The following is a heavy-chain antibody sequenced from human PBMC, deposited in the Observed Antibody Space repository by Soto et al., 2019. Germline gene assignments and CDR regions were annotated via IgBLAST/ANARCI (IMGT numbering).Heavy chain of an antibody. J-gene: IGHJ4*02. CDR3: ARDSPKMILMTPTL. CDR1: GYSISSGYY. D-gene: IGHD2-8*01. CDR2: FYYHGRT. V-gene: IGHV4-38-2*02. Sequence: SETLSLTCTVSGYSISSGYYWGWIRQPPGKGLEWIGLFYYHGRTYFNPSLESRVTISVDTSKNQFSLNLNSVTAADTAVYHCARDSPKMILMTPTLWGPGTLVTVSS.